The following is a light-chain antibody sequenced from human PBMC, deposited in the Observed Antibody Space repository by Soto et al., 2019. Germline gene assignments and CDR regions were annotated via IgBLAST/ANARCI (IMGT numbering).Light chain of an antibody. J-gene: IGLJ2*01. CDR3: AAWDDSLNGVV. CDR1: SSNIGSNT. Sequence: QSVLTQPPSASGTPGQRVTISCSGSSSNIGSNTVNWYQQLPGTTPKLLIYSNNQRPSGVPDRFSGSKSGTSASLAISGLQYEDEADYYCAAWDDSLNGVVFGGGTTVTVL. V-gene: IGLV1-44*01. CDR2: SNN.